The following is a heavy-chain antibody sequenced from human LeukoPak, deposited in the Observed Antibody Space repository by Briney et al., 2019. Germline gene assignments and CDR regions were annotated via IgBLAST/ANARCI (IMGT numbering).Heavy chain of an antibody. Sequence: GGSLRLSCAASGFTFTNAWMTWVRQAPGKGLEWVGRIQSKTDSGTTDYAAPVKGRFTISRDDSKNTLYLQMNSLKTDDTAVYYCTTELYCGGDCYPGAWGQGTLVTVSS. CDR2: IQSKTDSGTT. V-gene: IGHV3-15*01. D-gene: IGHD2-21*02. J-gene: IGHJ5*02. CDR1: GFTFTNAW. CDR3: TTELYCGGDCYPGA.